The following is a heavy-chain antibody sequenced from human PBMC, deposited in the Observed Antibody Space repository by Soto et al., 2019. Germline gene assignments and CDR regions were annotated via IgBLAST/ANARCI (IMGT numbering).Heavy chain of an antibody. J-gene: IGHJ3*02. D-gene: IGHD6-13*01. CDR2: MYYSGST. V-gene: IGHV4-39*01. CDR1: GGSISSSSYY. CDR3: ARNHIAASGTSAYDI. Sequence: SETLSLTCTVSGGSISSSSYYWGWIRQSPGKGLEWIGSMYYSGSTYYNPSLKSRVTISVDTSKNQFSLKLTSVTAADTAVYYCARNHIAASGTSAYDIWGQGTMVTVSS.